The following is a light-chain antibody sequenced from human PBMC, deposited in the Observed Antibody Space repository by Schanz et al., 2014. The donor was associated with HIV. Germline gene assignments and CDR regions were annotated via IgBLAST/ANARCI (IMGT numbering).Light chain of an antibody. J-gene: IGKJ1*01. CDR1: QSVSSDY. Sequence: EIVLTQSPGTLSLSPGERATLSCRASQSVSSDYFAWYQQKSGQAPRLLIYGASSRATGIPDRFSGSGSGSDFTLTISTLEPEDFAVYYCQQYGSSPRTFGQGTKVEVK. CDR2: GAS. CDR3: QQYGSSPRT. V-gene: IGKV3-20*01.